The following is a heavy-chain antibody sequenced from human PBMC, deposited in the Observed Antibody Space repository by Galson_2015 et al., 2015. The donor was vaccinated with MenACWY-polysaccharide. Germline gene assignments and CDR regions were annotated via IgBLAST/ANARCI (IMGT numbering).Heavy chain of an antibody. CDR2: INGGSSTI. Sequence: SLRLSCAASGFTFSTYRMTWVRQAPGKGLEWVSYINGGSSTIYYADSVKGRFTISRDNAKNSLYLQMNSLRDDDTAVYYCARDRCIAGADHYWGQGTLVTVS. V-gene: IGHV3-48*02. D-gene: IGHD6-13*01. J-gene: IGHJ4*02. CDR1: GFTFSTYR. CDR3: ARDRCIAGADHY.